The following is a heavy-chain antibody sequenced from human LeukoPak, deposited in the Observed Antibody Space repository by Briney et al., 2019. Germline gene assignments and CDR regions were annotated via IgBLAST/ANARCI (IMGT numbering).Heavy chain of an antibody. V-gene: IGHV1-24*01. D-gene: IGHD3-3*01. CDR2: FDPEDGGT. Sequence: ASVKVSCKVSGYTLTELSMHWVRQAPGKGLEWMGGFDPEDGGTIYAQKFQGRVTMTEDTSTDTAYMELSSLRSEDTAVYYCATDPVQGGDFWSGYPRMDVWGQGTTVTVSS. CDR3: ATDPVQGGDFWSGYPRMDV. CDR1: GYTLTELS. J-gene: IGHJ6*02.